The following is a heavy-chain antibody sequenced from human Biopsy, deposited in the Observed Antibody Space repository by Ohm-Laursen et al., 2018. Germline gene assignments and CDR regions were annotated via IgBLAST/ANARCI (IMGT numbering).Heavy chain of an antibody. D-gene: IGHD2-2*02. Sequence: SLRLSCAASGFTFNTYGMHWVRQAPGKGLEWVSHIDVLDYNTYYVDSVRGRFTISRDNSKEMMYLQINSLRADDTAVYNCVRGWGGYNFDSWGPGTLVTVSS. CDR3: VRGWGGYNFDS. CDR1: GFTFNTYG. V-gene: IGHV3-NL1*01. CDR2: IDVLDYNT. J-gene: IGHJ4*01.